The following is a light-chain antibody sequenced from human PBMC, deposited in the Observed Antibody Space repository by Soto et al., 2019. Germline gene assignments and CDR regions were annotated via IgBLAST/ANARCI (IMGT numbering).Light chain of an antibody. CDR1: SSDVGGSNY. CDR2: DVI. J-gene: IGLJ2*01. Sequence: QSALTQPASVSGSPGQSITMSCTGTSSDVGGSNYVSWYQQHPGKAPKLMIYDVINRPSGVSSRFSGSKSGITASLTISGLQAEDEADYYCSSYTSRGTVIFGGGTKLTVL. CDR3: SSYTSRGTVI. V-gene: IGLV2-14*01.